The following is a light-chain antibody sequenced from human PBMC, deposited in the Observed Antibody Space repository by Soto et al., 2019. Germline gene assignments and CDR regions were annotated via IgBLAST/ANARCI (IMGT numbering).Light chain of an antibody. CDR3: AQGLATPFT. V-gene: IGKV2-28*01. CDR2: LGS. CDR1: QNLLHSNGYNY. J-gene: IGKJ4*01. Sequence: EIVLTQSPLSLPVTPGEPASISCRSSQNLLHSNGYNYLNWYLQKPGQSPQLLIYLGSHRASGVPDRFSGSGSGTDFTLTINRVEAEDVGLYFCAQGLATPFTFGGGTKVEIK.